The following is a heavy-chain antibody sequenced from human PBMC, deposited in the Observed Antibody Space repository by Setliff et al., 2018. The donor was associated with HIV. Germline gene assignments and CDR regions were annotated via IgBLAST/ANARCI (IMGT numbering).Heavy chain of an antibody. V-gene: IGHV1-3*01. D-gene: IGHD5-18*01. CDR3: ARSLREYSYGSPDY. Sequence: ASVNVSCKASGYRFTGFAIHWVRQAPGQRFEWMGWINAGTGNTKYSQKFQDRVTISRDIHANTAYMELSSLRSEDTAIYYCARSLREYSYGSPDYWGPGTLVTVSS. CDR2: INAGTGNT. CDR1: GYRFTGFA. J-gene: IGHJ4*02.